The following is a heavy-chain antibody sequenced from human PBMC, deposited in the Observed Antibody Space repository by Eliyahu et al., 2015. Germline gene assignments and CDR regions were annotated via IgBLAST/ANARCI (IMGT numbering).Heavy chain of an antibody. J-gene: IGHJ5*02. D-gene: IGHD3-22*01. CDR1: GGTFASYT. CDR2: IVPVFGTA. V-gene: IGHV1-69*01. Sequence: QVQLVQSGAEVKRPGXSVGVSCKASGGTFASYTISWVRQAPGQGFEWLGGIVPVFGTANYAQTFQGRVTITADERTNTAYLELRSLRSEDTAVYYCALEGGSSGPRWFDPWGQGTLVTVSS. CDR3: ALEGGSSGPRWFDP.